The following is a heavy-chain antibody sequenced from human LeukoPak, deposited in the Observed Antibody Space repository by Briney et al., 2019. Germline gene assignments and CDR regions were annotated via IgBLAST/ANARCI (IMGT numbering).Heavy chain of an antibody. D-gene: IGHD3-22*01. J-gene: IGHJ4*02. V-gene: IGHV3-23*01. CDR3: AKDRPNYYESNGDYYRRNGDY. Sequence: GSLRLSCAASGFTFSIYAMSWVRQAPGKGLEWVSSISGSGGSTYYTDPVKGRFTISRDNSKNTLYLQMNSLRAEDTAVYYCAKDRPNYYESNGDYYRRNGDYWGQGTLVTVSS. CDR2: ISGSGGST. CDR1: GFTFSIYA.